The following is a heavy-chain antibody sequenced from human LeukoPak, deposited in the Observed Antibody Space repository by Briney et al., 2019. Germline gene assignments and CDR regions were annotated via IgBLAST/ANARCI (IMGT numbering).Heavy chain of an antibody. Sequence: VGFLRRSCAAPGVSVSSDHMSWFRQAPGKGLEWVSLFHSDGNIYYADSVKGRFTISRDDSKNTVYLQMNSLRAEDTAVYYCAKARGGDWGQGTLVTVSS. CDR1: GVSVSSDH. CDR3: AKARGGD. J-gene: IGHJ4*02. V-gene: IGHV3-53*01. CDR2: FHSDGNI. D-gene: IGHD3-10*01.